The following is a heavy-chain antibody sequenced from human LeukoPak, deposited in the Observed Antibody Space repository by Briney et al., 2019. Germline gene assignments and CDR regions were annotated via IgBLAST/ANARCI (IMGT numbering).Heavy chain of an antibody. V-gene: IGHV4-30-4*02. CDR3: ASVVRGEGASYYFDY. CDR1: GGSISSGDYY. J-gene: IGHJ4*02. Sequence: SETLSLTCTVSGGSISSGDYYWSWIRQPPGKGLEWIGYIYYSGSTYYNPSLKSRVTISVDTSKNQFSLKLSSVTAADTAVYYCASVVRGEGASYYFDYWGQGTLVTVSS. CDR2: IYYSGST. D-gene: IGHD3-10*01.